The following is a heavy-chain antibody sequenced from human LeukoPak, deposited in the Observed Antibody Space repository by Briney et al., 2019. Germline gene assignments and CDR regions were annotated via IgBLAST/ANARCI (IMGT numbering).Heavy chain of an antibody. Sequence: PWETLSLTCTVSGRSMSSYDWSWTRQPPGKGLEWIGYIYYSGSTNCHPSLKSRAIISTDTSNSQVSLKLSSAPPAHTGVYYRARLSYPLRYFDFWRQGTVVSV. V-gene: IGHV4-59*08. CDR1: GRSMSSYD. J-gene: IGHJ4*02. D-gene: IGHD6-6*01. CDR3: ARLSYPLRYFDF. CDR2: IYYSGST.